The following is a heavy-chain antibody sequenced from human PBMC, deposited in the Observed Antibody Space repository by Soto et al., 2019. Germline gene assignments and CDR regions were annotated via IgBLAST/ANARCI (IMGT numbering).Heavy chain of an antibody. D-gene: IGHD5-12*01. Sequence: NPSETLSLTCTVSGGSLDDFYWSWIRQPPGKAPEWIAYISDSGSRNYNPSLGSRVTISVDTSNNQFSLKLTSVTAADTAVYYCARDGYNSYYFDLWGQGTLVTVSS. CDR2: ISDSGSR. J-gene: IGHJ4*02. CDR3: ARDGYNSYYFDL. V-gene: IGHV4-59*01. CDR1: GGSLDDFY.